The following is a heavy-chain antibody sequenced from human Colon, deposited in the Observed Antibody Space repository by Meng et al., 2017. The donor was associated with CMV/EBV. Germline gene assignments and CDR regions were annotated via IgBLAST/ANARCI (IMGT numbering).Heavy chain of an antibody. Sequence: QRLRTASGPGLVKPSAPLPLTCTVSGGSISSSSYYWGWIRQPPGKGLEWIGSIYYSGSTYYNPSLKSRVTISVDTSKNQFSLKLSSVTAADTAVYYCARAAAAGEYYFDYWGQGTLVTVSS. D-gene: IGHD6-13*01. CDR3: ARAAAAGEYYFDY. J-gene: IGHJ4*02. CDR1: GGSISSSSYY. V-gene: IGHV4-39*07. CDR2: IYYSGST.